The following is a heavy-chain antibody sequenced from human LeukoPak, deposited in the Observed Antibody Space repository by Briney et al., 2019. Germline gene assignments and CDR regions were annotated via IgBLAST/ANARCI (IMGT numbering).Heavy chain of an antibody. D-gene: IGHD6-19*01. CDR2: ITGSSSHM. CDR1: GFPFSSYS. J-gene: IGHJ4*02. CDR3: ARADGSGWLTY. Sequence: KSGGSLRLSCAGSGFPFSSYSMNWVRQAPGKGLEWVSYITGSSSHMYYADSVKGRFTTSRDNAKNSLYLQMNSLRAEDTAVYYCARADGSGWLTYWGQGTLVTVSS. V-gene: IGHV3-21*01.